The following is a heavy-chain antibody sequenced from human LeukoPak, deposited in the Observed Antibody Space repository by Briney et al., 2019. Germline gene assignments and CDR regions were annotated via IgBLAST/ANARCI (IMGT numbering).Heavy chain of an antibody. J-gene: IGHJ4*02. Sequence: SGPTLVNPTETLTLTCTVSGFSLSNARMGVSWIRQPPGKALEWLAHIFSNDEKSYSTSLKSRLTISKDNSKSQVVLTMTNMDPVDTATYYCARIDYGGKGCVDYWDQGTLVTVSS. CDR1: GFSLSNARMG. CDR2: IFSNDEK. D-gene: IGHD4-23*01. V-gene: IGHV2-26*01. CDR3: ARIDYGGKGCVDY.